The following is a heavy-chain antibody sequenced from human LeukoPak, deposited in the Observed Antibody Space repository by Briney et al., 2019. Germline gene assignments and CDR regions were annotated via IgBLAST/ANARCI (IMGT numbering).Heavy chain of an antibody. J-gene: IGHJ4*02. D-gene: IGHD5-12*01. Sequence: SETLSLTCTVSGASISGWYWSWIRQPPGKGLEWIGYVYGSGYTNYNPSLKSRVTISVDTSKNQFSLKLSSVTAADTAVYYCARAPTDSGYDGDYFDYWGQGTLVTVSS. V-gene: IGHV4-59*08. CDR1: GASISGWY. CDR3: ARAPTDSGYDGDYFDY. CDR2: VYGSGYT.